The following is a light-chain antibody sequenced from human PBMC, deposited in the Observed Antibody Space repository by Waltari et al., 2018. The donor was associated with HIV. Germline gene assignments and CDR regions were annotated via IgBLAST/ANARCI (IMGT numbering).Light chain of an antibody. CDR2: EGS. J-gene: IGLJ2*01. CDR1: SSDVGSYNL. V-gene: IGLV2-23*01. Sequence: QSALTQPASVSGSPGQSITISCPGTSSDVGSYNLVSWYQQHPGKAPKLMIYEGSKRPSGVSNRFSGSKSGNTASLTISGLQAEDEADYYCCSYAGSTTVVFGGGTNLTVL. CDR3: CSYAGSTTVV.